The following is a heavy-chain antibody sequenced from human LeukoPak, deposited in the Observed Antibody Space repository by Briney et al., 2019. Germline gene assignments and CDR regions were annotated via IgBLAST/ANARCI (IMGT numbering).Heavy chain of an antibody. CDR2: IYYSGST. V-gene: IGHV4-31*03. J-gene: IGHJ6*02. D-gene: IGHD6-13*01. Sequence: KSSETLSLTCTVSGGSISSGGYYWSWIRQHPGKGLEWIGYIYYSGSTYYNPSLKSRVTISVDTSKNQFSLKLSSVTAADTAVYYCARAPEQQLVPPPYYYGMDVWGQGTTVTASS. CDR1: GGSISSGGYY. CDR3: ARAPEQQLVPPPYYYGMDV.